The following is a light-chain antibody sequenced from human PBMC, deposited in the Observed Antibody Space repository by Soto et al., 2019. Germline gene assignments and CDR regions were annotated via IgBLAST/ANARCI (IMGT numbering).Light chain of an antibody. Sequence: DIVLTQSPVTLSLSPGDRATLSFRASETVSSYLLWYQQKPGQAPRLLIHGASNRASGIPDRFSGSGSGTDFTLTISRLEPEDFAVYYCQQYGSPWTFGQGTKVDIK. V-gene: IGKV3-20*01. J-gene: IGKJ1*01. CDR3: QQYGSPWT. CDR2: GAS. CDR1: ETVSSYL.